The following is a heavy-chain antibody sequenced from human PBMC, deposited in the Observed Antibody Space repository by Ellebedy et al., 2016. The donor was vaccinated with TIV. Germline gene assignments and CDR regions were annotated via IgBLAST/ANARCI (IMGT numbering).Heavy chain of an antibody. V-gene: IGHV4-39*01. D-gene: IGHD6-19*01. CDR2: IYYDGSA. Sequence: SETLSLTXTVSGASNTSSDYYWGWIRQPPGKGLEWIGSIYYDGSAYYNPSLKSRVTMSVDTSKNQFSLIVTSVTAADTSVYYCARPDRGSSGWYVHWGQGTLVTASS. J-gene: IGHJ5*02. CDR1: GASNTSSDYY. CDR3: ARPDRGSSGWYVH.